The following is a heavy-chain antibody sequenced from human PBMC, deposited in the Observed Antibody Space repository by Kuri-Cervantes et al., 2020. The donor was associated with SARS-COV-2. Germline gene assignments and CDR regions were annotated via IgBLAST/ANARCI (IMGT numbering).Heavy chain of an antibody. CDR1: GFSFSNYA. V-gene: IGHV3-23*03. J-gene: IGHJ6*02. CDR2: VYSSDART. D-gene: IGHD1-7*01. CDR3: AKDPTATTEYYYAMDV. Sequence: GGSLRLSCAASGFSFSNYAMSWVRQAPGRGLEWVAVVYSSDARTYYADSAKGRLSISRDNSKNTLYLQMNSLRAEDTAVYFCAKDPTATTEYYYAMDVWGQGTTVTVSS.